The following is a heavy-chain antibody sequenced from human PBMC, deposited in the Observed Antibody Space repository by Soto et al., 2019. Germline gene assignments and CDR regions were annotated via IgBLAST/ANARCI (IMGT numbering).Heavy chain of an antibody. V-gene: IGHV1-46*01. Sequence: QVQLVQSGAEVKKPGASVKVSCKASGYTFTSYYMHWVRLAPGQGLEWMGIINPDGGGTSYEQQFQGRVIMTRNTPTSTDTMEMSSLRSEDTAVYSCAVGSNCLSMDVWGQGTTVTVSS. CDR2: INPDGGGT. CDR1: GYTFTSYY. J-gene: IGHJ6*02. D-gene: IGHD4-4*01. CDR3: AVGSNCLSMDV.